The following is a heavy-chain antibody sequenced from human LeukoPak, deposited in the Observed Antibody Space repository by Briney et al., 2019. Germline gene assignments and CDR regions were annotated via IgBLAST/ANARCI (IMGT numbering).Heavy chain of an antibody. V-gene: IGHV4-39*07. CDR2: INHSGSA. CDR1: GDSLSTSSYY. CDR3: ARGQGTVTTH. Sequence: SETLSLTCSVSGDSLSTSSYYWGWLRQPPGKGLEWIGEINHSGSANYNPSLKSRVTISLDTSKNQFSLKLSSVTAADTAVYYCARGQGTVTTHWGQGTLVTVSS. J-gene: IGHJ4*02. D-gene: IGHD4-17*01.